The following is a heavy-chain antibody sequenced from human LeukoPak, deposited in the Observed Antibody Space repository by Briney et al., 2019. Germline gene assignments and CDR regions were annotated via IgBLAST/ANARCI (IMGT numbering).Heavy chain of an antibody. Sequence: PSETLSLTCAVYGGSFSGYYWSWIRHPPGKGLEWIGEINHSGSTNYNPSLKSRVTISVDTSKNQFSLKLSSVTAADTAVYYCARAPLRYFDYWGQGTLVTVSS. D-gene: IGHD5-12*01. CDR2: INHSGST. J-gene: IGHJ4*02. V-gene: IGHV4-34*01. CDR1: GGSFSGYY. CDR3: ARAPLRYFDY.